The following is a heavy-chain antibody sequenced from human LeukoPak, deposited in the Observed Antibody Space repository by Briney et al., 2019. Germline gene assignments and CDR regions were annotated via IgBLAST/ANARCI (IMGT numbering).Heavy chain of an antibody. J-gene: IGHJ3*01. Sequence: SGTLSLTCTVSRGSISSDYWSWIRQSPGRGLEWIGYIYYGGGTNYNPSLKSRVTISVDTSEKQFSLQLSSVTAADTAVYYCATAGLIVAAAGTGDDAFDVWGQGTMVTVSS. CDR1: RGSISSDY. V-gene: IGHV4-59*08. CDR2: IYYGGGT. D-gene: IGHD6-13*01. CDR3: ATAGLIVAAAGTGDDAFDV.